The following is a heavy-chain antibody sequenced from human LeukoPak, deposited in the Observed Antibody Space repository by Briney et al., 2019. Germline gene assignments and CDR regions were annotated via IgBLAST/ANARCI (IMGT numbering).Heavy chain of an antibody. Sequence: GGSLRLSRAASGFTFSSYDMSWVRQAPGKGLEWVSAISGSGATTYYADSVKGRFTISRDNSKNTLYLQMNSLRAEDTAVYYCAKGANVAVAGTVEYFQHWGQGTLVTVSS. CDR3: AKGANVAVAGTVEYFQH. J-gene: IGHJ1*01. V-gene: IGHV3-23*01. D-gene: IGHD6-19*01. CDR2: ISGSGATT. CDR1: GFTFSSYD.